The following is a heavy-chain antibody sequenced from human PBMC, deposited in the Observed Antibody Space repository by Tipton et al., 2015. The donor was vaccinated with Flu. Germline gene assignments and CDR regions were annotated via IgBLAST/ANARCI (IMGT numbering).Heavy chain of an antibody. CDR2: IYYSGST. CDR3: ARVEGWELLDSYFQH. J-gene: IGHJ1*01. CDR1: GGSISSYY. Sequence: TLSLTCTVSGGSISSYYWSWIRQPPGKGLEWIGYIYYSGSTNYNPSLKSRVTISVDTSKNQFSLKLSSVTAADTAVYYCARVEGWELLDSYFQHWGQGTLVTVSS. V-gene: IGHV4-59*01. D-gene: IGHD1-26*01.